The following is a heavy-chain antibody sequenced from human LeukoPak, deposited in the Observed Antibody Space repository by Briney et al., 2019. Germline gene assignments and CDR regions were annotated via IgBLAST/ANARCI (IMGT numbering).Heavy chain of an antibody. CDR1: GYTFTSYG. J-gene: IGHJ4*02. CDR3: ARTRRTTYYYGSGTRLPSYYFDY. V-gene: IGHV1-8*01. CDR2: MNPNSGNT. Sequence: ASVKVSCKASGYTFTSYGINWVRQATGQGLEWMGWMNPNSGNTGYAQKFQGRVTMTRNTSISTAYMELSSLRSEDTAVYYCARTRRTTYYYGSGTRLPSYYFDYWGQGTLVTVSS. D-gene: IGHD3-10*01.